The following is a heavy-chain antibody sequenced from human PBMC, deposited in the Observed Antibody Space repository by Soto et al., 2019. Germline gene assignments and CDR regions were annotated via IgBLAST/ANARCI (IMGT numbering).Heavy chain of an antibody. V-gene: IGHV4-31*03. J-gene: IGHJ4*02. CDR3: Y. CDR2: RYYSEST. CDR1: GGSITTGGYY. Sequence: SKTLSLTCTVPGGSITTGGYYWSWIRQLPGKGLEWIGHRYYSESTYYNPSLKSRVSISLDTSKNQFSLKLSFVTAADTAYFSLYWGQGTPVTVSS. D-gene: IGHD2-8*01.